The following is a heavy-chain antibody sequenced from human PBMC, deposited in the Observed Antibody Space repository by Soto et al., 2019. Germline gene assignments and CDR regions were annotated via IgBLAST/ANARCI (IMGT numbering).Heavy chain of an antibody. Sequence: SVKVSCKASGGTFNTYTISWVRQAPGQGLEWMGRIIPILDIANYAQKFQGRVTITADKSTSTAYMELSSLRSEDTAVYYCATMGYSNGDYPNYYYYYGMDVWGQGTTVTVSS. CDR2: IIPILDIA. CDR3: ATMGYSNGDYPNYYYYYGMDV. CDR1: GGTFNTYT. V-gene: IGHV1-69*02. J-gene: IGHJ6*02. D-gene: IGHD4-17*01.